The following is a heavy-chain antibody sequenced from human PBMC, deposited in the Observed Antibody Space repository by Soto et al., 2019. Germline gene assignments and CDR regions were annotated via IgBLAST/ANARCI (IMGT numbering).Heavy chain of an antibody. CDR2: ISGSGGST. CDR1: GFTFSSYA. J-gene: IGHJ5*02. Sequence: EVQLLESGGGLVQPGGSLRLSCAASGFTFSSYAMSWVRQAPGKGLEWVSAISGSGGSTYYADSVKGRFSISRDNSKNTLYLKMNSMRAEDTALYYCAKDPDIVVVVPPARWFDPWGQGTLVTVCS. D-gene: IGHD2-15*01. CDR3: AKDPDIVVVVPPARWFDP. V-gene: IGHV3-23*01.